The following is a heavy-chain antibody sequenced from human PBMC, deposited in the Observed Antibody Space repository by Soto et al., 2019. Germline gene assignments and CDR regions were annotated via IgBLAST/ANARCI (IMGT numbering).Heavy chain of an antibody. D-gene: IGHD2-21*01. Sequence: GASVKGSCKASGGTFSSYAISWVRQAPGQGLEWMGGIIPIFGTANYAQKFQGRVTITADESTSTAYMELSSLRSEDTAVYYCARSIVVVNADDYWGQGTLVTVSS. CDR1: GGTFSSYA. CDR2: IIPIFGTA. J-gene: IGHJ4*02. CDR3: ARSIVVVNADDY. V-gene: IGHV1-69*13.